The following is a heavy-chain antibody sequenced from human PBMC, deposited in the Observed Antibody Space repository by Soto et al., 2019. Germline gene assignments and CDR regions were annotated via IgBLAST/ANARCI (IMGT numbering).Heavy chain of an antibody. V-gene: IGHV3-23*01. Sequence: GGSLRLSCAASGFTFSSYAMSWVRQAPGKGLEWVSAISGSGGSTYYADSVKGRFTISRDNSKNTLYLQMNSLGAEDTAEYSCAKQGPYSRKYYFDYWGQGTLVTVSS. J-gene: IGHJ4*02. D-gene: IGHD6-13*01. CDR1: GFTFSSYA. CDR3: AKQGPYSRKYYFDY. CDR2: ISGSGGST.